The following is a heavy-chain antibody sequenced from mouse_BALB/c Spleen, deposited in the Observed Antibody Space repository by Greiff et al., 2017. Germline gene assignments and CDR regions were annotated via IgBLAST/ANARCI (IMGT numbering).Heavy chain of an antibody. J-gene: IGHJ3*01. D-gene: IGHD1-1*01. CDR2: IWAGGST. CDR3: ARDLSYYVAWFAY. V-gene: IGHV2-9*02. Sequence: VQLQQSGPGLVAPSQSLSITCTVSGFSLTSYGVHWVRQPPGKGLEWLGVIWAGGSTNYNSALMSRLSISKDNSKSQVFLKMNSLQTDDTAMYYCARDLSYYVAWFAYWGQGTLVTVSA. CDR1: GFSLTSYG.